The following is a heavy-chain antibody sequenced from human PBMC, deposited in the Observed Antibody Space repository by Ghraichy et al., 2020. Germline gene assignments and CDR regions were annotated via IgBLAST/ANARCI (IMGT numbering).Heavy chain of an antibody. Sequence: SVKVSCKASGGTFSSYAISWVRQAPGQGLEWMGGIIPIFGTANYAQKFQGRVTITADESTSTAYMELSSLRSEDTAVYYCARDQIPYYGSGSPTGNYGMDVWGQGTTVTVSS. CDR2: IIPIFGTA. D-gene: IGHD3-10*01. V-gene: IGHV1-69*13. CDR1: GGTFSSYA. CDR3: ARDQIPYYGSGSPTGNYGMDV. J-gene: IGHJ6*02.